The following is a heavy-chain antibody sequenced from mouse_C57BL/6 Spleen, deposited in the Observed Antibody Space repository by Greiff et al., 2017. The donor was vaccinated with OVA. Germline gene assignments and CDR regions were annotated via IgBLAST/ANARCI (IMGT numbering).Heavy chain of an antibody. V-gene: IGHV1-54*01. J-gene: IGHJ2*01. D-gene: IGHD1-1*01. Sequence: QVQLQQSGAELVRPGTSVKVSCKASGYAFTNYLIAWVKQRPGQGLEWIGVLNPGSGGTNYNEKFKGKATLTAAKSSSTAYMQLSSLTSEDSAVYFCARAGYYGSSYEYFDYWGQGTTLTVSS. CDR2: LNPGSGGT. CDR3: ARAGYYGSSYEYFDY. CDR1: GYAFTNYL.